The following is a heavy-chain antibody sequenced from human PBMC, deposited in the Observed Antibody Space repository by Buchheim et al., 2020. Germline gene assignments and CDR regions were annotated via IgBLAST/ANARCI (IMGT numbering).Heavy chain of an antibody. V-gene: IGHV4-39*02. J-gene: IGHJ4*02. CDR3: ARCYDFWSGYYYFDY. D-gene: IGHD3-3*01. CDR2: IYYSGST. Sequence: QLQLQESDPGLVKPSETLSLTCTVSGGSISSSSYYWGWIRQPPGKGLEWIGSIYYSGSTYYNPSLKSRVTISVDTSKNHFSLKLSSVTAADTAVYYCARCYDFWSGYYYFDYWGQGTL. CDR1: GGSISSSSYY.